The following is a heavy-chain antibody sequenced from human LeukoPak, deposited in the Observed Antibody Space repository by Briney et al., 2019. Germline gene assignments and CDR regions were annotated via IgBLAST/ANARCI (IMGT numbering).Heavy chain of an antibody. D-gene: IGHD6-13*01. J-gene: IGHJ4*02. V-gene: IGHV4-59*12. Sequence: SETLSLTCTVSGGSISSYYWSWIRQPPGKGLEWIGYIYDSGSTNYNPSLKSRVTISVDTSKNQFSLKLSSVTAADTAVYYCAARIAAAGVDYWGQGTLVTVSS. CDR2: IYDSGST. CDR1: GGSISSYY. CDR3: AARIAAAGVDY.